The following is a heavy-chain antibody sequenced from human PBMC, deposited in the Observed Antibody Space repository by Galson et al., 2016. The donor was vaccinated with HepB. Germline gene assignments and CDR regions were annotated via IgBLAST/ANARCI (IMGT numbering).Heavy chain of an antibody. V-gene: IGHV3-23*01. CDR2: INDRAGNT. CDR3: AKRLSGTYAFGDY. Sequence: SLRLSCAASGFTLTPYAMSWVRQAPGKGLEWVSAINDRAGNTYYAESVKGRFTISRDNSKGTLILQMNSLRGEDTAVYYCAKRLSGTYAFGDYWGQGALVTVSS. CDR1: GFTLTPYA. J-gene: IGHJ4*02. D-gene: IGHD1-26*01.